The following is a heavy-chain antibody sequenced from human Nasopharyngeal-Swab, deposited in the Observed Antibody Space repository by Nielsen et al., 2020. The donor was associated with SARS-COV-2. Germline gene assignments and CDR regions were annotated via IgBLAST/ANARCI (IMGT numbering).Heavy chain of an antibody. J-gene: IGHJ4*02. V-gene: IGHV1-3*01. D-gene: IGHD6-19*01. CDR3: AFGPALKNSSGWYQIDY. CDR2: INAGNGNT. Sequence: WVRQAPGQRLEWMGWINAGNGNTKYSQKFQGRVTITRDTSASTAYMEPSSLRSEDTAVYYCAFGPALKNSSGWYQIDYWGQGTLVTVSS.